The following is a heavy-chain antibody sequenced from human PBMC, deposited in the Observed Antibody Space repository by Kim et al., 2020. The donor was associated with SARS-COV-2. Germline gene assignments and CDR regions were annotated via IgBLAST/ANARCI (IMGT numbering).Heavy chain of an antibody. Sequence: GGSLRLSCAASGFTVSSNYMSWVRQAPGKGLEWVSVIYSGGSTYYADSVKGRFTISRHNSKNTLYLQMNSLRAEDTAVYYCARDRCGGDCYSVVDAFDIWGQGTMVTVSS. V-gene: IGHV3-53*04. CDR1: GFTVSSNY. CDR2: IYSGGST. J-gene: IGHJ3*02. CDR3: ARDRCGGDCYSVVDAFDI. D-gene: IGHD2-21*02.